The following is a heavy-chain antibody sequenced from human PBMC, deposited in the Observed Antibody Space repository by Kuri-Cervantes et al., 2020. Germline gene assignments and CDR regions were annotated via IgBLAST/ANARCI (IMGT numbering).Heavy chain of an antibody. CDR1: GFTFSSYG. D-gene: IGHD3-22*01. V-gene: IGHV3-7*01. CDR3: ARDPVTMIVGSLFDY. Sequence: GESLKISCAASGFTFSSYGMHWVRQAPGKGLEWVANIKQDGSEKYYVDSVKGRFTISRDNAKNSLYLQMNSLRAEDTAVYYCARDPVTMIVGSLFDYWGQGTLVTVSS. J-gene: IGHJ4*02. CDR2: IKQDGSEK.